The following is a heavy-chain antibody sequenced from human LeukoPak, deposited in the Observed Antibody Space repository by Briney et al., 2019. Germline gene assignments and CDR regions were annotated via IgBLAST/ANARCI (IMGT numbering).Heavy chain of an antibody. D-gene: IGHD3-3*01. J-gene: IGHJ4*02. CDR2: IKGSGGNT. CDR3: AKDVGDFWRPLDD. V-gene: IGHV3-23*01. Sequence: GGSLRLSCAASGFTFSSYTMSWVRQAPGKGLKWVSGIKGSGGNTYYADSVKGRFTISRDNSKNTLYLEMNSLRAEDTALYYCAKDVGDFWRPLDDWGQGTLVTVSS. CDR1: GFTFSSYT.